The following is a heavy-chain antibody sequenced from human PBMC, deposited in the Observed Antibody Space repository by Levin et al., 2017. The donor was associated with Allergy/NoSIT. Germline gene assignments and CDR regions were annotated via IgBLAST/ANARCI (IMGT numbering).Heavy chain of an antibody. D-gene: IGHD2-15*01. CDR2: IYSGGSP. CDR1: GFSISNNY. CDR3: VRDRGAEPAKTDDAFDI. Sequence: GGSLRLSCAASGFSISNNYMSWVRQAPGKGLEWVSVIYSGGSPFYADSVKGRFTISRDSSKNSLYLEMNSLRAEDTAMYYCVRDRGAEPAKTDDAFDIWGQGTMVTVPS. V-gene: IGHV3-53*01. J-gene: IGHJ3*02.